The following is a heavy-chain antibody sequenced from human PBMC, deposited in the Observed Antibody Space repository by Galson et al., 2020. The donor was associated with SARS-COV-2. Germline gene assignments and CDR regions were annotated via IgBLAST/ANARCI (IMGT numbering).Heavy chain of an antibody. CDR1: GFTFSSYA. V-gene: IGHV3-30*04. D-gene: IGHD3-10*01. CDR3: ARESLWFGDPQSFDY. Sequence: GESLKISCAASGFTFSSYAMHWVRQAPGKGLEWVAVISYDGSNKYYADSVKGRFTISRDNSKNTLYLQMNSLRAEDTAVYHCARESLWFGDPQSFDYWGQGTLVTVSS. CDR2: ISYDGSNK. J-gene: IGHJ4*02.